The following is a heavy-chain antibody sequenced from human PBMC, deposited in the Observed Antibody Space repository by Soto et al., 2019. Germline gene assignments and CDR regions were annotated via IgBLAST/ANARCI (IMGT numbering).Heavy chain of an antibody. CDR3: AKGGQLIPDSYYGLDV. V-gene: IGHV3-30*18. CDR1: GFTFSSSG. CDR2: ISYDGRSK. Sequence: GGSLRLSCAASGFTFSSSGIHWVRQAPGKGLEWLTFISYDGRSKDYADSVKGRITISRDNSKNTLYLQMNSLRPDDTAVYYCAKGGQLIPDSYYGLDVWGQGTTVTVS. J-gene: IGHJ6*02. D-gene: IGHD6-13*01.